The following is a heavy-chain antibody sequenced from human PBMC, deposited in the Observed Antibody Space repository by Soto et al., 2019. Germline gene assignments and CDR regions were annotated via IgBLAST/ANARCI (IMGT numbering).Heavy chain of an antibody. J-gene: IGHJ3*02. V-gene: IGHV4-4*02. CDR3: TRRRITMIVVVYDAFDI. D-gene: IGHD3-22*01. Sequence: QVQLQESGPGLVKPSGTLSLTCAVSGGSISSSYWWSWVRQPPGKGLEWIGEIYHSGSTNYNPSLTSRVTISVDKSKNQFSLKLSSVTAADTAVYYCTRRRITMIVVVYDAFDIWGQGTTVTVSS. CDR1: GGSISSSYW. CDR2: IYHSGST.